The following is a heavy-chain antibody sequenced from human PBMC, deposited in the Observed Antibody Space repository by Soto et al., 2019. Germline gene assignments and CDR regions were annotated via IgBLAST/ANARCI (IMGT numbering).Heavy chain of an antibody. CDR2: IAYNGGT. CDR3: TRGGHFYEYMI. D-gene: IGHD3-3*02. Sequence: QVQLQESGPGLVKPSETLSLTCTVSDGSVSSYGYYWTWVRQAPGKGLEWIGYIAYNGGTRYNPSLRSRVTISVDTGKSQFSLDLSFATAADTALYYCTRGGHFYEYMIWGQRTLVTVSS. J-gene: IGHJ4*02. CDR1: DGSVSSYGYY. V-gene: IGHV4-61*08.